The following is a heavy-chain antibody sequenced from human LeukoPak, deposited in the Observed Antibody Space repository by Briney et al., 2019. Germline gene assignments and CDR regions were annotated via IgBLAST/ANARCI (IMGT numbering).Heavy chain of an antibody. D-gene: IGHD1-14*01. CDR2: ISAYNGNT. CDR3: ATYRPPEGVY. Sequence: ASVKVSCKTSGGTFLSHTFSWVRQAPGQGLEWMGWISAYNGNTNYAQKLQGRVTMTRNTSISTAYMELSSLRSEDTAVYYCATYRPPEGVYWGQGTLVTVSS. V-gene: IGHV1-18*01. CDR1: GGTFLSHT. J-gene: IGHJ4*02.